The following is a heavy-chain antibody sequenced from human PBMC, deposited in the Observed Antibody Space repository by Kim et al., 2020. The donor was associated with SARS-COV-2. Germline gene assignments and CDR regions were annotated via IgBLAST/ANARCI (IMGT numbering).Heavy chain of an antibody. CDR1: GGSFSGYY. Sequence: SETLSLTCAVYGGSFSGYYWSWIRQPPGKGLEWIGEINHSGSTNYNPSLKSRVTISVDTSKNQFSLKLSSVTAADTAVYYCARGAIVVVAKPRRVYGMDVWGQGTTVTVSS. J-gene: IGHJ6*02. D-gene: IGHD2-15*01. CDR3: ARGAIVVVAKPRRVYGMDV. V-gene: IGHV4-34*01. CDR2: INHSGST.